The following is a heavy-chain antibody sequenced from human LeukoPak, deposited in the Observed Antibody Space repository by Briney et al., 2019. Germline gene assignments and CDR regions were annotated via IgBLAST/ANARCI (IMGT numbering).Heavy chain of an antibody. D-gene: IGHD2-15*01. Sequence: ASVKVSCKASGGTFSSYAISWVRQAPGQGLEWMGGITPIFGTANYAQKFQGRVTITTDESTSTAYMELSSLRSEDTAVYYCARGYYCSGGSCYSKWFDPWGQGTLVTVSS. CDR3: ARGYYCSGGSCYSKWFDP. V-gene: IGHV1-69*05. CDR2: ITPIFGTA. CDR1: GGTFSSYA. J-gene: IGHJ5*02.